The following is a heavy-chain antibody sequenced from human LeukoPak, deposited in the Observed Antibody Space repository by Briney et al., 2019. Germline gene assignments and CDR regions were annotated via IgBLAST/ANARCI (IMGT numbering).Heavy chain of an antibody. V-gene: IGHV3-23*01. CDR1: GFTFSSYA. CDR3: AKGKDDSSGWYFFY. J-gene: IGHJ4*02. D-gene: IGHD6-19*01. CDR2: ISGSGGST. Sequence: GGSLRLSCAASGFTFSSYAMTWVRQAPGKGLEWVSAISGSGGSTYYADSVKGRFTISRDNSKNTLYLQMNSLRAEDTAVYYCAKGKDDSSGWYFFYWGQGTLVTVSS.